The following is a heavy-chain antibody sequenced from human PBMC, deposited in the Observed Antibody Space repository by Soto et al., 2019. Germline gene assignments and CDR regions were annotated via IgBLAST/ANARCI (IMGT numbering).Heavy chain of an antibody. D-gene: IGHD3-16*01. CDR2: ISSSSTTI. CDR3: AREALGTYNWFDP. J-gene: IGHJ5*02. V-gene: IGHV3-48*01. CDR1: GFTFSSYS. Sequence: GGSLRLSCAASGFTFSSYSMNWVHQAPGKGLEWVSYISSSSTTIYYADSVKGRFTISRDNAKNSLYLQMSSLRAEDTAVYYCAREALGTYNWFDPWGQGTLVTVSS.